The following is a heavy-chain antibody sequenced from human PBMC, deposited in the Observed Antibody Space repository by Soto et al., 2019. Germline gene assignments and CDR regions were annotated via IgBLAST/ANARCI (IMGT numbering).Heavy chain of an antibody. CDR2: IVVGSDNT. V-gene: IGHV1-58*02. CDR3: AASPSFWQTYYYGAMDV. J-gene: IGHJ6*02. CDR1: GFTFTSSA. Sequence: ASVKVSCKTSGFTFTSSAIQWVRQARGQRLEWIGWIVVGSDNTNYAQKFQERVTITRDLSTNTIYMDLSSLRSEDTAVYYRAASPSFWQTYYYGAMDVWG.